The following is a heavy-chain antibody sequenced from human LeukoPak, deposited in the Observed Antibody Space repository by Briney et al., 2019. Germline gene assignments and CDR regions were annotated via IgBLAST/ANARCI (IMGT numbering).Heavy chain of an antibody. CDR3: ARLRDTAMVHDY. J-gene: IGHJ4*02. CDR2: IDPSDSYT. D-gene: IGHD5-18*01. CDR1: GYSFTSYW. Sequence: GESLKISCEGSGYSFTSYWITWVRQMPGKGLEWMGRIDPSDSYTNYSPSFQGYVTISADKSISTAYLQWSSLKASDTAMYYCARLRDTAMVHDYWGQGTLVTVSS. V-gene: IGHV5-10-1*01.